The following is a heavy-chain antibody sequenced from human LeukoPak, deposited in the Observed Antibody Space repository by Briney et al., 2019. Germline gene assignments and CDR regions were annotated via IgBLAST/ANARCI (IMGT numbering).Heavy chain of an antibody. CDR1: GGSISSGDYY. Sequence: SETLSLTCTVSGGSISSGDYYWSWIRQPPGKGLEWIGYIYYSGSTYYNPSLKSQVTISVDTSKNQFSLKLSSVTAADTAVYYCASTSREYYYDSSGKLSFDYWGQGTLVTVSS. V-gene: IGHV4-30-4*01. J-gene: IGHJ4*02. D-gene: IGHD3-22*01. CDR3: ASTSREYYYDSSGKLSFDY. CDR2: IYYSGST.